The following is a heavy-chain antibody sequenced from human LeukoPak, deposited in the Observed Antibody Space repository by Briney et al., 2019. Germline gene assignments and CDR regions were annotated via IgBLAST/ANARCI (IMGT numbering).Heavy chain of an antibody. Sequence: PGGSLRLSCAASGFTFSSYSMNWVRQAPGKGLEWVSSISSSSSYIYYADSVKGRFTISRDNAKNSLYLQMNSLRAEDTAVYYCARGGGLTTVTTSSYYYYGMDVWGQGTTVTVSS. CDR2: ISSSSSYI. CDR1: GFTFSSYS. J-gene: IGHJ6*02. D-gene: IGHD4-17*01. V-gene: IGHV3-21*01. CDR3: ARGGGLTTVTTSSYYYYGMDV.